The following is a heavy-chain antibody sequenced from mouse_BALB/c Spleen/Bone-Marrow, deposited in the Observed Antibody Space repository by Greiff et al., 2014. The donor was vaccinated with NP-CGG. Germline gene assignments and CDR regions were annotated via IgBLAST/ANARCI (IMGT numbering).Heavy chain of an antibody. CDR2: IYPGDGDT. V-gene: IGHV1-82*01. Sequence: VKLVESGPELVKPGASVKISCTGSGYAFSSSWMNWVKQRPGQGLEWIGRIYPGDGDTNSNGRFKGKATLTADRSSNTAYMQLSSLTSVDSAVCFCARSAYYGSSYGAMDYWGQGTSVTVSS. D-gene: IGHD1-1*01. J-gene: IGHJ4*01. CDR3: ARSAYYGSSYGAMDY. CDR1: GYAFSSSW.